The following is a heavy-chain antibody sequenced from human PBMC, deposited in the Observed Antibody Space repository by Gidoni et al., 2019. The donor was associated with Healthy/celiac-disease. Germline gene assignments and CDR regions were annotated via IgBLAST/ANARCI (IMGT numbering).Heavy chain of an antibody. J-gene: IGHJ6*02. CDR2: ISYDGSNK. CDR1: GFTFSSSA. V-gene: IGHV3-30-3*01. D-gene: IGHD6-19*01. Sequence: QVQLVESGGGVVQPGRSLRLSCAASGFTFSSSAIPWVRQAPGKGLEWVEVISYDGSNKYYADSVKGRFTISRDNSKNTLYLQMNSLRAEDTAVYYCAREAIAVADYYYYYYGMDVWGQGTTVTVSS. CDR3: AREAIAVADYYYYYYGMDV.